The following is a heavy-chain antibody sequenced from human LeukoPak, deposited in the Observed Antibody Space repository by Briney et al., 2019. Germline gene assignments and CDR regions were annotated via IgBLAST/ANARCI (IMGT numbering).Heavy chain of an antibody. D-gene: IGHD3-22*01. CDR3: ATYYDSSGTDY. Sequence: SETLSLTCAVYGGSFSGYYWSWIRQPPEKGLEWIGEINHSGSTNYNPSLKSRVTISVDTSKNQFSLKLSSVTAADTAVYYCATYYDSSGTDYWGQGTLVTVSS. J-gene: IGHJ4*02. CDR2: INHSGST. CDR1: GGSFSGYY. V-gene: IGHV4-34*01.